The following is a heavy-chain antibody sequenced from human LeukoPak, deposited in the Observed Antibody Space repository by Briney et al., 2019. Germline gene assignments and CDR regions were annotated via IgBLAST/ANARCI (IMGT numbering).Heavy chain of an antibody. V-gene: IGHV3-15*01. CDR3: INCGSGYRFGH. CDR1: GLTFKSAL. J-gene: IGHJ4*02. CDR2: TKRKADGATT. D-gene: IGHD5-12*01. Sequence: GGSLRLSCAASGLTFKSALMSWVRQAPGKGLEWVAYTKRKADGATTNYAAPVQCRFTTSRDDSTNTLYLQMNSLKIEDTAVYYCINCGSGYRFGHWGQGTLVTVSS.